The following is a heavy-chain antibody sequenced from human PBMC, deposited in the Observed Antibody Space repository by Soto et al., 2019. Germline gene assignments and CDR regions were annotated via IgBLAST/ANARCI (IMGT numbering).Heavy chain of an antibody. CDR1: GGSFSGYY. CDR2: IYYSGST. V-gene: IGHV4-59*08. D-gene: IGHD6-13*01. Sequence: SETLSLTCAVYGGSFSGYYWSWIRQPPGKGLEWIGYIYYSGSTNYNPSLKSRVTISVDTSKNQFSLKLSSVTAADTAVYYCARYSSSWYLGAVNYFDYWGQGTLVTVSS. CDR3: ARYSSSWYLGAVNYFDY. J-gene: IGHJ4*02.